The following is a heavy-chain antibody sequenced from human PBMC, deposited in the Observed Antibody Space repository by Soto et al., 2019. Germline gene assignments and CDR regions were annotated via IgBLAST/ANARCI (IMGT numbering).Heavy chain of an antibody. Sequence: PSETLSLTCTVSGGSVGTYYWHWILQPPWKGLEWIGYIYYSGITNYNPSLKSRVTMSVDTSKNQFSLKLSSVTAADTAVYYCARLRQQLEIFYYYYYMDVWGKGTTVTVSS. D-gene: IGHD6-13*01. CDR3: ARLRQQLEIFYYYYYMDV. J-gene: IGHJ6*03. CDR2: IYYSGIT. CDR1: GGSVGTYY. V-gene: IGHV4-59*02.